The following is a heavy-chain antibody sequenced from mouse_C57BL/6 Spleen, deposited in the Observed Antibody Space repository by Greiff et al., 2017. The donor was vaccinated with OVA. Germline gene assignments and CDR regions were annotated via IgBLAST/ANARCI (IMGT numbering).Heavy chain of an antibody. Sequence: QVQLQQSGAELARPGASVKLSCKASGYTFTSYTMHWVKQRPGQGLEWIGYINPSSGYTKYNQKFKDKATLTADKSSSTAYMQLSSLTSEDSAVYYCARGGLTFPMDYWGQGTSVTVSS. D-gene: IGHD4-1*01. CDR2: INPSSGYT. CDR1: GYTFTSYT. CDR3: ARGGLTFPMDY. V-gene: IGHV1-4*01. J-gene: IGHJ4*01.